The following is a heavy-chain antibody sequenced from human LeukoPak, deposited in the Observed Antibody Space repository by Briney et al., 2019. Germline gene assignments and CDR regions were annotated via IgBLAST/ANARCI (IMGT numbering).Heavy chain of an antibody. Sequence: PPETLSLTCTVSGGSISSSSYYWGWIRQPPGKGLEWIGSIYYSGSTYYNPSLKSRVTISVDTSKNQFSLKLSSVTAADTAVYYCARMLLRGYYYYYYGMDVWGQGTTVTVSS. D-gene: IGHD2-15*01. CDR2: IYYSGST. J-gene: IGHJ6*02. V-gene: IGHV4-39*01. CDR1: GGSISSSSYY. CDR3: ARMLLRGYYYYYYGMDV.